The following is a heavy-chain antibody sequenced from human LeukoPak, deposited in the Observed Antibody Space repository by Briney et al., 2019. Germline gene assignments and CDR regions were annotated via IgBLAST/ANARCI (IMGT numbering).Heavy chain of an antibody. Sequence: GGSLRLSCIASGFTFSSYGMGWVRQAPGKGLEWVSSISDSGGATYYADSAKGRFTISRDNSKNTLNLQVNSLRDEDTAVYYCAKYVNGYFDYWGQGTLVTVSS. J-gene: IGHJ4*02. V-gene: IGHV3-23*01. CDR2: ISDSGGAT. D-gene: IGHD3-10*02. CDR1: GFTFSSYG. CDR3: AKYVNGYFDY.